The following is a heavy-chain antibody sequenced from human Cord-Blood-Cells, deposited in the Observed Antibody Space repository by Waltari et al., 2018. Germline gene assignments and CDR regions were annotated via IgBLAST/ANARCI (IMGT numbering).Heavy chain of an antibody. J-gene: IGHJ2*01. D-gene: IGHD6-13*01. CDR3: ARGPRIAAADDWYFDL. V-gene: IGHV4-34*01. CDR2: INHSGST. CDR1: GGSFSGYY. Sequence: QVQLQQWGAGLLKPSETLSLTCAVYGGSFSGYYWSWIRQPPGKGLEWIGEINHSGSTNYNPSLKSRVTISVDTSKHQFSLKLSSVTAADTAVYYCARGPRIAAADDWYFDLWGRGTLVTVSS.